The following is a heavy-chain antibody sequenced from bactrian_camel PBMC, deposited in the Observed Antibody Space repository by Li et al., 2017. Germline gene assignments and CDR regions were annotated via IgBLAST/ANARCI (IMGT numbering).Heavy chain of an antibody. CDR1: GFPFSNYW. CDR2: IASDGETT. D-gene: IGHD5*01. CDR3: VTDLSRPQWVGYAPFNY. J-gene: IGHJ4*01. Sequence: VQLVESGGGLVQPGGSLRLSCVASGFPFSNYWMLWVRQAPGKGLEWVSSIASDGETTYYTDSAKGRFTISRDNAENTVYLQMNSLKSEDTALCYCVTDLSRPQWVGYAPFNYWGQGTQVTV. V-gene: IGHV3S1*01.